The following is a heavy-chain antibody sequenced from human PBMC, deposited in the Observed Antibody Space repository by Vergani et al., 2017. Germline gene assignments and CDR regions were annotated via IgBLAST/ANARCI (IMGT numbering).Heavy chain of an antibody. V-gene: IGHV1-69*08. CDR2: IIPILGIA. CDR3: ARDHPKGYSGYDSTEYYFDY. D-gene: IGHD5-12*01. Sequence: QVQLVQSGAEVKKPGSSVKVSCKASGGTFSSYTISWVRQAPGQGLEWMGRIIPILGIANYAQKFQGRVTITADKSTRPAYMELSSLRSEDTAVYYCARDHPKGYSGYDSTEYYFDYWGQGTLVTVSS. CDR1: GGTFSSYT. J-gene: IGHJ4*02.